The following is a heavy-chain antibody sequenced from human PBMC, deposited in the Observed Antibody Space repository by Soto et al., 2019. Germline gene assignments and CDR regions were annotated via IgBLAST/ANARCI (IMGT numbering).Heavy chain of an antibody. CDR3: ARGTGTTSEGSLFDY. V-gene: IGHV1-18*01. D-gene: IGHD1-1*01. CDR1: GYTFAIYG. Sequence: ASVKVSCKASGYTFAIYGVNWVRQAPGQGLEWMGWIGAYNGDTNYAQTLQGRVTMTTDTSTSTAYMELRSPRSDDTAVYYCARGTGTTSEGSLFDYWGQGTLVTVSS. J-gene: IGHJ4*02. CDR2: IGAYNGDT.